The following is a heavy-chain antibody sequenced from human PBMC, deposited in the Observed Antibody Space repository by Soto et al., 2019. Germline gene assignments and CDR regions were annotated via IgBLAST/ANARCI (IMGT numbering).Heavy chain of an antibody. CDR3: ARRVNGYFDD. CDR1: GFTFSDYT. J-gene: IGHJ4*02. Sequence: EVHLLDSGGGLVQPGESLTLSCAASGFTFSDYTMTWVRQAPGKVLECISVILSDYNTFYAGSVRGRFTISRDNSKNTLYLEMNSLRVEDTAVYYCARRVNGYFDDWGQGALVTVSS. V-gene: IGHV3-23*03. D-gene: IGHD2-8*01. CDR2: ILSDYNT.